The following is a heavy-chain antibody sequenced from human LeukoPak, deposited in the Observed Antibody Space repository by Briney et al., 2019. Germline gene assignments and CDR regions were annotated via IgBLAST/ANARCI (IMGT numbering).Heavy chain of an antibody. V-gene: IGHV1-69*05. CDR1: GGTFSSYA. J-gene: IGHJ4*02. Sequence: SVKVSCKASGGTFSSYAISWVRQAPGQGLEWMGGIIPIFGTANYAQKFQGRVTITTDESTSTAYMELSSLRSEDTTVYYCASKSTGYSSSWRLDGFDYWGQGTLVTVSS. CDR3: ASKSTGYSSSWRLDGFDY. D-gene: IGHD6-13*01. CDR2: IIPIFGTA.